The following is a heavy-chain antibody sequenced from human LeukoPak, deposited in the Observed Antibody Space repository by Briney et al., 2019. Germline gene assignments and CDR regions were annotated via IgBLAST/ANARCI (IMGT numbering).Heavy chain of an antibody. Sequence: PGGSLRLSCAASGFTVSSNDMSWVRQARGKGLEWVSAIYSGGSTYYADSGKGRFTISIDNYKNTMYLQMNSLRAEDTAVSYCARTSIDYSYDSSGYYLDYWGQGTLVTVSS. CDR3: ARTSIDYSYDSSGYYLDY. CDR2: IYSGGST. D-gene: IGHD3-22*01. CDR1: GFTVSSND. V-gene: IGHV3-53*01. J-gene: IGHJ4*02.